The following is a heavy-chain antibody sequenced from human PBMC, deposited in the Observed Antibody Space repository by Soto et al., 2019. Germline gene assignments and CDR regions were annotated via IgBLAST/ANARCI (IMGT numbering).Heavy chain of an antibody. Sequence: GGSLRLSCAASGFTFSSYASHRVRQAPGKGLEWVAITSQDGSDKYYVDSVKGRFTISRDNVKNSLYLQMNSLRAEDTAVYYCARGDYYDNSGPFSDAFDIWGQGTMVTVSS. J-gene: IGHJ3*02. D-gene: IGHD3-22*01. V-gene: IGHV3-30*04. CDR1: GFTFSSYA. CDR3: ARGDYYDNSGPFSDAFDI. CDR2: TSQDGSDK.